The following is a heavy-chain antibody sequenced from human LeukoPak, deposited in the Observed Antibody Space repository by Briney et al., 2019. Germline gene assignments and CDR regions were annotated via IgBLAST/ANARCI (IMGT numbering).Heavy chain of an antibody. CDR3: ASLMTTVYYFDY. V-gene: IGHV3-11*04. CDR2: ISSSSSTI. J-gene: IGHJ4*02. Sequence: KPGGSQRLSCAASGFTFSDYYMSWIRQAPGKGLEWVSYISSSSSTIYYADSVKGRFTISRDNAKNSLYLQMSSLRDEDTAVYYCASLMTTVYYFDYWGQGPLVTVTA. CDR1: GFTFSDYY. D-gene: IGHD4-17*01.